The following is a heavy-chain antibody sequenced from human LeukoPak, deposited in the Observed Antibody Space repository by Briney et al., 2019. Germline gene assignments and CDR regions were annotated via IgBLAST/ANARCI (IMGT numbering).Heavy chain of an antibody. J-gene: IGHJ3*02. CDR2: IYNSGTT. CDR3: ARQGGGGRAFDI. D-gene: IGHD3-16*01. CDR1: GGSSSSSDYY. Sequence: KSSETLSLTCTVSGGSSSSSDYYWGWIRQPPGKGLEWIGIIYNSGTTYYSPSLKSRITVSVDTSKNLFSLNLNSVTAADAAVYFCARQGGGGRAFDIWGQGTMVTVSS. V-gene: IGHV4-39*01.